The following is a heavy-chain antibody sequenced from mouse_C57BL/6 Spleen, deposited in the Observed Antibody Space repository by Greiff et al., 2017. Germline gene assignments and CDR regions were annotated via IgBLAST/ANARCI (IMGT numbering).Heavy chain of an antibody. Sequence: VQLQQSGAELVRPGASVKLSCTASGFNIKDDYMNWVKQRPEQGLEWIGWIDPENGDTEYASKFQGKATITADTSSNTAYLQLSSLTSEDTAVYYCTTHYGSSYDLDYWGQGTTLTVSS. J-gene: IGHJ2*01. CDR3: TTHYGSSYDLDY. D-gene: IGHD1-1*01. CDR1: GFNIKDDY. V-gene: IGHV14-4*01. CDR2: IDPENGDT.